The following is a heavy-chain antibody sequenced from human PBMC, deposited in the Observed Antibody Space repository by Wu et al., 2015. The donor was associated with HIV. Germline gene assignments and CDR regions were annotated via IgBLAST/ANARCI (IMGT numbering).Heavy chain of an antibody. Sequence: QVQLVQSGAEVKKPGSSVKVSCKASGGTFSSYAISWVRQAPGQGLEWMGGIIPIFGTANYAQKFQGRVTMTRDTSTSTVYMELSSLRSEDTAVYYCARDTHYYGSGRAAGADYWGQGTLVTVSS. CDR1: GGTFSSYA. V-gene: IGHV1-69*05. CDR2: IIPIFGTA. CDR3: ARDTHYYGSGRAAGADY. J-gene: IGHJ4*02. D-gene: IGHD3-10*01.